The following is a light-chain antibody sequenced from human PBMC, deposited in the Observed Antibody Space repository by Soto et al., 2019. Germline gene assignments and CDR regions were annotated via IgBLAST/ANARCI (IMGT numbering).Light chain of an antibody. Sequence: IVLTQSPVTLALSPGERAVLSCRASQSVSTSLAWYQHKPGQAPRLFIYDASKRAPGIPARFRGSGSGIDFTLTSSSLEPEDIAVYYCQVRDVWPSFGQGTKVEIK. J-gene: IGKJ1*01. CDR2: DAS. V-gene: IGKV3-11*01. CDR3: QVRDVWPS. CDR1: QSVSTS.